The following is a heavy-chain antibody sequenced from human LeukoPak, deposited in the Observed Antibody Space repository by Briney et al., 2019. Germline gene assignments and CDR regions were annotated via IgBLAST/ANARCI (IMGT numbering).Heavy chain of an antibody. CDR1: GGSFSGYY. Sequence: SETLSLTCAVYGGSFSGYYWSWIRQPPGKGLEWIGEINHSGSSNYNPSLKSRVAISVDTSKKQFSLKLSSVTAADTAVYYCASSYSSSSPTHYYYGMDVWGQGTTVTVSS. D-gene: IGHD6-6*01. V-gene: IGHV4-34*01. J-gene: IGHJ6*02. CDR3: ASSYSSSSPTHYYYGMDV. CDR2: INHSGSS.